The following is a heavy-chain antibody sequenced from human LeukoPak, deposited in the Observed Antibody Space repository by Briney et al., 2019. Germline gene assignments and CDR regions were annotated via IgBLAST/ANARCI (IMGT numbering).Heavy chain of an antibody. CDR2: IYPGDSDT. J-gene: IGHJ3*02. V-gene: IGHV5-51*01. CDR3: ARRRLGGNPRDAFDI. D-gene: IGHD4-23*01. CDR1: GYSFTSYW. Sequence: GESLKISCKGSGYSFTSYWIGWVRQMPGKGLEWMGIIYPGDSDTRYSPSFQGQVTISADKSISTAYLQWSSLKASDTAMYYCARRRLGGNPRDAFDIWGQGTMVTVSS.